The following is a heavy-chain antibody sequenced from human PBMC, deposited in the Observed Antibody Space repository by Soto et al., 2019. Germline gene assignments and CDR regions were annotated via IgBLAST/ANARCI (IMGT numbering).Heavy chain of an antibody. D-gene: IGHD1-26*01. V-gene: IGHV1-69*13. CDR3: ARGWETVGTTTPFAY. CDR2: IIPMFGTA. CDR1: GGTFSTYA. J-gene: IGHJ4*02. Sequence: SVKVSCKASGGTFSTYAITWVRQAPGQGLEWMGGIIPMFGTANYAQKFRGRVTVTADESTSTAHMELSSLRSEDTAVYYCARGWETVGTTTPFAYWGQGTLVTVSS.